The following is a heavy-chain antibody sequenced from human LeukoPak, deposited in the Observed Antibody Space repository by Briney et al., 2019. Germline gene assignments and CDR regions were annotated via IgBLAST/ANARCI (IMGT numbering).Heavy chain of an antibody. D-gene: IGHD2-2*01. CDR1: GFTFSSYA. Sequence: GGSLRLSCAASGFTFSSYAMSWVRQAPGKGLEWVSAISGSGGSTYYADSVKGRFTISRDNSKNTLYLQMNSLRAEDTAVYYCAKVRFFLPVPAAGLAYWGRETLVTVPS. J-gene: IGHJ4*02. CDR2: ISGSGGST. V-gene: IGHV3-23*01. CDR3: AKVRFFLPVPAAGLAY.